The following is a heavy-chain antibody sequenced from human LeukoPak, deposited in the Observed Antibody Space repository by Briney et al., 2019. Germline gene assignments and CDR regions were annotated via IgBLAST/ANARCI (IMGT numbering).Heavy chain of an antibody. CDR1: GFLFRDYG. Sequence: PGRSLRLSCLTSGFLFRDYGLGWVRQAPGKGLEWISYITSSSSSMYYADSVKGRFTISRDNAKNSLYLQMNSLRAEDTAVYYCARVIGSYGDSAYWGQGTLVTVSS. V-gene: IGHV3-48*04. CDR3: ARVIGSYGDSAY. J-gene: IGHJ4*02. D-gene: IGHD4-17*01. CDR2: ITSSSSSM.